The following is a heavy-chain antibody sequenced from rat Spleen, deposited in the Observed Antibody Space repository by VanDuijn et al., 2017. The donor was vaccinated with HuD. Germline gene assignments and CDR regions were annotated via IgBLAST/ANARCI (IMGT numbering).Heavy chain of an antibody. V-gene: IGHV2-32*01. CDR1: GFSLTSYH. J-gene: IGHJ2*01. CDR2: MWSAGDT. CDR3: AREPGDTPFDY. Sequence: QVQLKESGPGLVQPSQTLSLTCTVSGFSLTSYHVHWVRQPPGKGLEWMGVMWSAGDTPYNSALKSRLSISRDTSKSQVFLKMNSLQTEDTATYYCAREPGDTPFDYWGQGVMVTVSS. D-gene: IGHD1-4*01.